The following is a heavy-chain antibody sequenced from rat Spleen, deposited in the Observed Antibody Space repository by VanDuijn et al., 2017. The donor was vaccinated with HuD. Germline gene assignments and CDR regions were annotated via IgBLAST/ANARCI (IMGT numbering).Heavy chain of an antibody. CDR2: IIYDGSNT. CDR3: ATEHSYDGSPDH. CDR1: GFTFGDYA. D-gene: IGHD1-12*02. V-gene: IGHV5-17*01. Sequence: EVQLVESGGGLVHPGRSLKLSCAPSGFTFGDYAMAWVRQSPKKGLEWVATIIYDGSNTYYRGSVKGRFTISRDNAKSTLYLQMDSLRSEDTATYYCATEHSYDGSPDHWGQGVMVTVSS. J-gene: IGHJ2*01.